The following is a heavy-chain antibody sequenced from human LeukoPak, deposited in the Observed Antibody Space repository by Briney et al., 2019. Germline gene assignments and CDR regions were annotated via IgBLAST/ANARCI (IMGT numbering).Heavy chain of an antibody. CDR1: GGSFSGYS. Sequence: SETLSLTCAVYGGSFSGYSWSWIRQPPAPGLEWIGEINHSGSANYNPSLKSRVTISVDTSKNQFSLKLSSVTAADTAVYYCARGPLRSNTYFDYWGQGTLVTVSS. D-gene: IGHD2/OR15-2a*01. V-gene: IGHV4-34*01. J-gene: IGHJ4*02. CDR2: INHSGSA. CDR3: ARGPLRSNTYFDY.